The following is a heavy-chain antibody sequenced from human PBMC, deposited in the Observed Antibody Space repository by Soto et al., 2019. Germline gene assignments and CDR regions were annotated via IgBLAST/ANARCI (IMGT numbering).Heavy chain of an antibody. CDR3: AKDRAMIFGVVIIGADAFDI. Sequence: GGSLRLSCAASGFTFSSYAMSWVRQAPGKGLEWVSAISGSGGSTYYADSVKGRFTISRDNSKNTLYLQMNSLRAEDTAVYYCAKDRAMIFGVVIIGADAFDIWGQGTMVTVSS. J-gene: IGHJ3*02. D-gene: IGHD3-3*01. V-gene: IGHV3-23*01. CDR2: ISGSGGST. CDR1: GFTFSSYA.